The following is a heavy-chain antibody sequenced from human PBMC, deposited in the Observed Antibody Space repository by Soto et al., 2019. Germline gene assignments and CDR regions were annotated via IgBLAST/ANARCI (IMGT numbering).Heavy chain of an antibody. CDR2: TYYRSNWYN. CDR3: AREMIIGFDP. D-gene: IGHD3-16*01. Sequence: SQHLSPTCALSGDTVSSNSSAWNGLKQSPSRGLEWLGRTYYRSNWYNDYAVSVKSRITINPDTSKNQFSLHLNSVTPEDTAVYYCAREMIIGFDPWRPGTLVPFS. V-gene: IGHV6-1*01. J-gene: IGHJ5*02. CDR1: GDTVSSNSSA.